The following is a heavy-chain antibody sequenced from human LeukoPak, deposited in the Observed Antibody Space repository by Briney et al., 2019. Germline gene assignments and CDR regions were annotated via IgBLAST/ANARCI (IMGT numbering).Heavy chain of an antibody. Sequence: PSETLSLTCAVFGGSFSDYYWSWIRQPPGKGLEWIGEINHSGITNYNPSLKSRVTISADTSKNQFSLKLSSVTGADTSVYYCASDTVAGTGWGQGTLVTVSS. CDR2: INHSGIT. V-gene: IGHV4-34*01. CDR3: ASDTVAGTG. J-gene: IGHJ4*02. D-gene: IGHD6-19*01. CDR1: GGSFSDYY.